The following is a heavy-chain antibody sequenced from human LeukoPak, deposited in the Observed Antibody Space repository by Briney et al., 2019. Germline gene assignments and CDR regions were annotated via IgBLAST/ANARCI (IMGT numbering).Heavy chain of an antibody. CDR1: GFTFSRHP. V-gene: IGHV3-15*07. CDR2: IKSKTDGGTT. D-gene: IGHD1-14*01. J-gene: IGHJ6*02. CDR3: TTAYNQYYYGMDV. Sequence: GGSLRLSCAASGFTFSRHPMNWVRQAPGKGLEWVGRIKSKTDGGTTDYAAPVKGRFTISRDDSKNTLYLQMNSLKTEDTAVYYCTTAYNQYYYGMDVWGQGTTVTVS.